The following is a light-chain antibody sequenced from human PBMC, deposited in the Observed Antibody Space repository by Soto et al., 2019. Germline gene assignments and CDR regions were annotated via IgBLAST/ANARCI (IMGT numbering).Light chain of an antibody. V-gene: IGLV2-14*01. Sequence: QSALTQPASVSGSPGQSITISCTGTTSDVGGYNFVSWYQQHPGKAPKLMIYKVDNRPSGVSNRFSGSKSGSTASLTISGLQAEDEADYYCISYTSRSTWVFGGGTQLTVL. J-gene: IGLJ3*02. CDR1: TSDVGGYNF. CDR2: KVD. CDR3: ISYTSRSTWV.